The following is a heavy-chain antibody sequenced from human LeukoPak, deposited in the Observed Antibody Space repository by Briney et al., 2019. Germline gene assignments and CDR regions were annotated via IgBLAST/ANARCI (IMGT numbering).Heavy chain of an antibody. CDR2: IRSSSSYI. D-gene: IGHD3-22*01. CDR1: GFTFSSYS. CDR3: ARAPKGSGSPGVC. J-gene: IGHJ4*02. Sequence: PGGSLRLSCAASGFTFSSYSMNWVRQAPGKGLEWVSSIRSSSSYIYYADSVKGRFTISRDNAKNSLYLQMNSLRAEDTAVYHCARAPKGSGSPGVCWGQGTLVTVSS. V-gene: IGHV3-21*01.